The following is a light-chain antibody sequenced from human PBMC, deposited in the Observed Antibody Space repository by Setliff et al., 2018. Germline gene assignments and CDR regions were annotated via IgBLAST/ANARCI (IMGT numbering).Light chain of an antibody. CDR2: DVT. V-gene: IGLV2-11*01. Sequence: QSALAQPRSVSGSPGQSVTISCTGTSSDVGGYNYVSWYQQHPGKAPELMIYDVTKRPSGVPDRFSGSKSGNTASLTISGLQAEDEADYYCSSHTTSSTWVFGGGTK. J-gene: IGLJ3*02. CDR1: SSDVGGYNY. CDR3: SSHTTSSTWV.